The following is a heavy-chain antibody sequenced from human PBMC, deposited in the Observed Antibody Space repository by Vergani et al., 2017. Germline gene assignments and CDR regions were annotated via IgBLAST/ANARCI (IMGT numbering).Heavy chain of an antibody. CDR3: VKDDPSLDH. J-gene: IGHJ4*02. CDR2: IRSDENHQ. V-gene: IGHV3-30*02. Sequence: QVHLVESGGGVVQPGWSLRLSCVASGFTFSDFGMHWVRQTPGEGLECVAFIRSDENHQYYGDSVKGRFTISRDNSKNTVYLQMTGLRVEDTAVYYCVKDDPSLDHWGQGTLVTVSS. CDR1: GFTFSDFG.